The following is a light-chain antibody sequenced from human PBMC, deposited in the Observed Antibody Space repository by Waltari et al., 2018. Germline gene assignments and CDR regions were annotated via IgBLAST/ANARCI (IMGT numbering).Light chain of an antibody. CDR1: QSLSSN. CDR3: QQYNTWPPIT. CDR2: GSS. Sequence: EIVLTQSPATLSVSPGERATPPCRASQSLSSNLAWYQQKPGQAPRLLIFGSSPRATGIPARFSGSGSGTEFTLTISSLQSEDFAVYYCQQYNTWPPITFGQGTRLEIK. J-gene: IGKJ5*01. V-gene: IGKV3-15*01.